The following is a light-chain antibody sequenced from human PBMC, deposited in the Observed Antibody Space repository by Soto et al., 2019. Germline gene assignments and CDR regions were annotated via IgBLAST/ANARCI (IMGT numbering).Light chain of an antibody. CDR3: QHYGSSPQT. V-gene: IGKV3-20*01. J-gene: IGKJ1*01. Sequence: EIVLTQSPGTLSLSPGERATLSCRASQSVISNYLAWYQQKPGQAPSLLIYGASSRATGIPDKFSGSGSGTDFTLTISRLEPEDFAVYYCQHYGSSPQTFGQGTKVEIK. CDR1: QSVISNY. CDR2: GAS.